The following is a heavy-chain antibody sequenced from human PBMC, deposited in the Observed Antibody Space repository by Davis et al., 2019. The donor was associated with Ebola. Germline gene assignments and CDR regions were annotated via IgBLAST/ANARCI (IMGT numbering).Heavy chain of an antibody. J-gene: IGHJ5*02. CDR1: GGSFSSYY. D-gene: IGHD2-15*01. V-gene: IGHV4-34*01. CDR2: INHSGST. CDR3: ARVRVAATTNWFDP. Sequence: MPSETLSLTCAVYGGSFSSYYWSWIRQPPGKGLEWIGEINHSGSTNYNPSLKSRVTISVDTSKNQFSLKLSSVTAADTAVYYCARVRVAATTNWFDPWGQGTLVTVSS.